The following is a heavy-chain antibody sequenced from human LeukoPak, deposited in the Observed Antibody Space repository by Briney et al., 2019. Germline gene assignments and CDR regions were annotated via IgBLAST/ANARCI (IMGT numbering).Heavy chain of an antibody. V-gene: IGHV3-53*01. J-gene: IGHJ3*02. CDR2: IYSGGST. CDR1: GFTVSTNY. Sequence: GGSLRLSCAASGFTVSTNYMNWVRQAPGKGLEWVSVIYSGGSTYYADSVKGRFTISRDNSKNTLYLQMNSLRVEDTAVYYCARDEGYGSRSFDIWGQGTMVTVSS. D-gene: IGHD3-10*01. CDR3: ARDEGYGSRSFDI.